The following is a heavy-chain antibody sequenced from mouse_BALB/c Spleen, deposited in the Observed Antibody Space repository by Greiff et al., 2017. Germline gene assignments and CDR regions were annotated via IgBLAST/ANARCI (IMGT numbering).Heavy chain of an antibody. Sequence: EVKLVESGGGLVKPGGSLKLSCAASGFTFSSYTMSWVRQTPEKRLEWVATISSGGSYTYYPDSVKGRFTISRDNAKNTLYLQMSSLKSEDTAMYYCTRDGGYDGYAMDYWGQGTSVTVSS. CDR2: ISSGGSYT. V-gene: IGHV5-6-4*01. CDR3: TRDGGYDGYAMDY. CDR1: GFTFSSYT. J-gene: IGHJ4*01. D-gene: IGHD2-14*01.